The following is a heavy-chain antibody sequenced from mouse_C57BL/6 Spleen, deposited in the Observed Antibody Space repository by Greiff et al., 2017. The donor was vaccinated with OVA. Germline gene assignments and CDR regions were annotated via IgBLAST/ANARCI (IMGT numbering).Heavy chain of an antibody. Sequence: QVQLQQPGAELVMPGASVKLSCKASGYTFTSYWMHWVKQRPGQGLEWIGEIDPSDSYTNYNQKFKGKSTLTVDKSSSTAYMQLSSLTSEDSAVYYCARAGVRYYFDYWGQGTTLTVSS. J-gene: IGHJ2*01. CDR1: GYTFTSYW. V-gene: IGHV1-69*01. CDR2: IDPSDSYT. CDR3: ARAGVRYYFDY. D-gene: IGHD1-1*01.